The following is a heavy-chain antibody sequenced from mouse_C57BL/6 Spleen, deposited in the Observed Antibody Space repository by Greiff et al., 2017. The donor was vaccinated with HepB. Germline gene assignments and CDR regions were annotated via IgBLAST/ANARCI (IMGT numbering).Heavy chain of an antibody. CDR1: GFTFSSYA. CDR3: ARDRVYYGSRGSYWYFDV. CDR2: ISDGGSYT. J-gene: IGHJ1*03. D-gene: IGHD1-1*01. V-gene: IGHV5-4*01. Sequence: EVKLMESGGGLVKPGGSLKLSCAASGFTFSSYAMSWVRQTPEKRLEWVATISDGGSYTYYPDNVKGRFTISRDNAKNNLYLQMSHLKSEDTAMYYCARDRVYYGSRGSYWYFDVWGTGTTVTVSS.